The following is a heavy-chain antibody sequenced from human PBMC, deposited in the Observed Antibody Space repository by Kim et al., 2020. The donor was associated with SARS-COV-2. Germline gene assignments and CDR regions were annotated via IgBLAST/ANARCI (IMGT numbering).Heavy chain of an antibody. CDR2: IYHSGST. V-gene: IGHV4-4*02. Sequence: SETLSLTCAVSGGSISSSNWWSWVRQPPGKGLEWIGEIYHSGSTNYNPSLKSRVTISVDKSKNQFSLKLSSVTAADTAVYYCARGSHSSSWGLYYYYGMDVWGQGTTVTVSS. CDR1: GGSISSSNW. CDR3: ARGSHSSSWGLYYYYGMDV. J-gene: IGHJ6*02. D-gene: IGHD6-13*01.